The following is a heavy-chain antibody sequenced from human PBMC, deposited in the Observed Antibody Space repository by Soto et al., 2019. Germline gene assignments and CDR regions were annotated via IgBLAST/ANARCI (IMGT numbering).Heavy chain of an antibody. V-gene: IGHV4-59*01. D-gene: IGHD6-13*01. CDR3: ARFIPAAGPVDY. CDR1: GGSISSYY. CDR2: IYYSGST. Sequence: SETLSLTCTVSGGSISSYYWSWIRQPPGKGLEWIGYIYYSGSTNYNPSLKSRVTISVDTSKNQFSLKLSSVTAADTAVYYCARFIPAAGPVDYWGQGTLVTVSS. J-gene: IGHJ4*02.